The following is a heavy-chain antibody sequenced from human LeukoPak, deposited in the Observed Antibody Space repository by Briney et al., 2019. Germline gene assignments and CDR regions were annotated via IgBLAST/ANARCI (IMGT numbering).Heavy chain of an antibody. Sequence: PGGALRLSCAASGFTFSNYWMTWVRQAPGKGLEWVAVIWSDGRNKFYADSVKGRFTVSRDNSKNTLFLQMSSLRADDTALYYCAREVTNDAFDIWGQGTMVTVSS. D-gene: IGHD4-17*01. CDR2: IWSDGRNK. V-gene: IGHV3-33*08. J-gene: IGHJ3*02. CDR1: GFTFSNYW. CDR3: AREVTNDAFDI.